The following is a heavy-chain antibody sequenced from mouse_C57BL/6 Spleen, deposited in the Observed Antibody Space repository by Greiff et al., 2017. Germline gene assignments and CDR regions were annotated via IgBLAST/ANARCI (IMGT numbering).Heavy chain of an antibody. CDR2: IDPETGGT. CDR3: TRGITTIGRYFDV. D-gene: IGHD2-4*01. Sequence: VKLMESGAELVRPGASVTLSCKASGYTFTDYEMHWVKQTPVHGLEWIGAIDPETGGTAYNQKFKGKAILTADKSSSTAYMERRSLTSEDSAVYYCTRGITTIGRYFDVWGTGTTVTVSS. CDR1: GYTFTDYE. V-gene: IGHV1-15*01. J-gene: IGHJ1*03.